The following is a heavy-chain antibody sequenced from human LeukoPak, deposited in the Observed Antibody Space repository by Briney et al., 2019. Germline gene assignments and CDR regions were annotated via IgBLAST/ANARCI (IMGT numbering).Heavy chain of an antibody. D-gene: IGHD2-15*01. CDR2: IYTRGST. CDR3: ARGRYCSADICSGGDAFDI. J-gene: IGHJ3*02. V-gene: IGHV4-4*07. CDR1: GGSIDNYY. Sequence: PSETLSLTCTVSGGSIDNYYWSWIRQPAGKGLEWIGRIYTRGSTNYNPSLKSRVTMSVDTSKNQFSLKLSSVTAADTAVYYCARGRYCSADICSGGDAFDIWGQGTMVSVSS.